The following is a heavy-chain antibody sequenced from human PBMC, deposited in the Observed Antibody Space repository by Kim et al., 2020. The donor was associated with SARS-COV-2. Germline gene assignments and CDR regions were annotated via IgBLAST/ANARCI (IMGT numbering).Heavy chain of an antibody. D-gene: IGHD6-19*01. CDR3: ARRGSSGWYGYYFDY. V-gene: IGHV4-59*01. Sequence: PSLKSRSTISVATSKDQFSLTLSSVTAADTAVYYCARRGSSGWYGYYFDYWGQGTLVTVSS. J-gene: IGHJ4*02.